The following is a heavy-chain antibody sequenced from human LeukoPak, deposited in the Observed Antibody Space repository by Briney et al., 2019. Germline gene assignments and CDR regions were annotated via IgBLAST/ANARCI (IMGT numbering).Heavy chain of an antibody. J-gene: IGHJ3*02. V-gene: IGHV3-48*03. CDR1: GFTFSSYE. D-gene: IGHD4-23*01. CDR2: ISSSGSTI. CDR3: ARVITYGGNSDAFDI. Sequence: GGSLRLSCAASGFTFSSYEMNWVRQAPGKGLEWVSYISSSGSTIYYADSVKGRFTISRDNAKNSLYLQMNSLRAEDTAVYYCARVITYGGNSDAFDIWGQGTMVTVPS.